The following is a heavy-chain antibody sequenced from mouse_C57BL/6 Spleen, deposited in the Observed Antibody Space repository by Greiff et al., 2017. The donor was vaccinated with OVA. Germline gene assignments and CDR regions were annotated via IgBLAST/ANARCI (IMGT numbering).Heavy chain of an antibody. CDR3: ARSDYSNSYYYAMDY. V-gene: IGHV1-52*01. CDR1: GYTFTSYW. J-gene: IGHJ4*01. D-gene: IGHD2-5*01. Sequence: QVQLQQPGAELVRPGSSVKLSCKASGYTFTSYWMHWVKQRPIQGLEWIGNIDPSDSETHYNQKFKDKATLTVDKSSSTAYMQLSSLTSEDSAVYYCARSDYSNSYYYAMDYWGQGTSVTVSS. CDR2: IDPSDSET.